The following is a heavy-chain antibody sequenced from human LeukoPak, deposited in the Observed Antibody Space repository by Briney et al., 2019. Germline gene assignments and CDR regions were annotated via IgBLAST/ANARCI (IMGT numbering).Heavy chain of an antibody. V-gene: IGHV1-3*01. D-gene: IGHD3-10*01. J-gene: IGHJ4*02. Sequence: ASVTVSCKASGYTLTIYAMHWVRQAPGQRLEWMGWINAGNGNTKYSQKFQGRVTITRDTSASTAYMELSSLRSEDTAVYYCARDLLLWFGELQYYFDYWGQGTLVTVSS. CDR1: GYTLTIYA. CDR2: INAGNGNT. CDR3: ARDLLLWFGELQYYFDY.